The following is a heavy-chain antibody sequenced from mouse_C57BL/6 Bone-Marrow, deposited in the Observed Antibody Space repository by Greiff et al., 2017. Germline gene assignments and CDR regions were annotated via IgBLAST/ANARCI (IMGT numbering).Heavy chain of an antibody. CDR1: GFELKDDY. Sequence: EVQLQQSGAELVRPGASVKLSCKASGFELKDDYMHWVKQRPEQGLEWIGWIDPENGATGYASKFLGKATMTADTSSNTAYLQLSSLTSEDNAFYYCTPIYFAMDYWGQGTSVTVSA. CDR3: TPIYFAMDY. V-gene: IGHV14-4*01. CDR2: IDPENGAT. D-gene: IGHD6-5*01. J-gene: IGHJ4*01.